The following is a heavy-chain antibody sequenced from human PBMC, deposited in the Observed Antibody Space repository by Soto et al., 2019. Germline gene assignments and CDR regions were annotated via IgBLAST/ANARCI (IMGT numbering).Heavy chain of an antibody. Sequence: QVQLVQSGDEVKKPGASVKVSCKASGYTFTSYAISWVRQAPGQGLEWMGWISDYNGNTNKAQKLQGRVTITTDTTTSTAYMELRSLRSDDTAVNYCAGEAPPADYGGQGTLVTVSS. CDR3: AGEAPPADY. CDR1: GYTFTSYA. V-gene: IGHV1-18*01. CDR2: ISDYNGNT. J-gene: IGHJ4*02.